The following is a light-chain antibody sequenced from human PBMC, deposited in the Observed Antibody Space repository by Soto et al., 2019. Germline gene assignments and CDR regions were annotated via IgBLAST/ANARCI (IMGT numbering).Light chain of an antibody. Sequence: HSVLTQPPSASGSPGQSVTISCTGTSSDVGGYNYVSWYQQHPGKAPKLMIYDVSKRPSGVPDRFSGSKSGNTASLTVSGLQAEDEADYYCSSYAGSNNLVFGGGTKLTVL. CDR2: DVS. CDR1: SSDVGGYNY. CDR3: SSYAGSNNLV. V-gene: IGLV2-8*01. J-gene: IGLJ2*01.